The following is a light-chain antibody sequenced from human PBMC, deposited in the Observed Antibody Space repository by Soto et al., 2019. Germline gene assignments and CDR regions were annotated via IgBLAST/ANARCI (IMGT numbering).Light chain of an antibody. J-gene: IGKJ1*01. CDR2: GAS. CDR3: QQYNNWPRT. CDR1: QSVSSN. V-gene: IGKV3-15*01. Sequence: EIEMTQSPATLSVSPGERATLSCSASQSVSSNLAWYQQKPGQAPRLLIYGASTRATGIPARFSGSGSGTEFTLTICILQSEDFAVYYCQQYNNWPRTFGQGTKV.